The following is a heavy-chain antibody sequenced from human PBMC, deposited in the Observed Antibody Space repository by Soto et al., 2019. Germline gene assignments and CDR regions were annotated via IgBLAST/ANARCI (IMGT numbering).Heavy chain of an antibody. D-gene: IGHD6-19*01. J-gene: IGHJ4*02. CDR2: ISYSGRT. CDR3: AGGKGYSSGWPFDF. Sequence: QVQLQESGLGLVKPSQTLSLTCSVSGGSISGDNYYWSWIRQPPGKGLEWIGYISYSGRTYYNPSLMSRGSISVDTSKTQFSLELTSVTAADTAVYYCAGGKGYSSGWPFDFWGQGTLVTVSS. CDR1: GGSISGDNYY. V-gene: IGHV4-30-4*01.